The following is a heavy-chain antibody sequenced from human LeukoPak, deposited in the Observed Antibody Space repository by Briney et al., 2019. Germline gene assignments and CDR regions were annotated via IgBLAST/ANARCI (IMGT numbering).Heavy chain of an antibody. CDR2: IKSKTDGGTT. Sequence: GGSLRLSCAASGFTFSSYAMSWVRQAPGKGLEWVGRIKSKTDGGTTDYAAPVKGRFTISRDDSKNTLYLQMNSLKTEDTAVYYCTTPGGPAAFDFDYWGQGTLVTVSS. V-gene: IGHV3-15*01. CDR1: GFTFSSYA. J-gene: IGHJ4*02. D-gene: IGHD2-2*01. CDR3: TTPGGPAAFDFDY.